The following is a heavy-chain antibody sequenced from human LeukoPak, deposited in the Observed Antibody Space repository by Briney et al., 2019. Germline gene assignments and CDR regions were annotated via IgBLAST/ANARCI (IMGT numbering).Heavy chain of an antibody. Sequence: GGSLRLSCAASGFTFSNYGVHWVRQAPGKGLEWVSFDGSNKYYADSVKGRFTISRDNAKNSLYLQMNSLRAEDTAVYYCARDHSRYCSGGSRHEKDYWSQGTLGTGS. CDR3: ARDHSRYCSGGSRHEKDY. CDR1: GFTFSNYG. D-gene: IGHD2-15*01. V-gene: IGHV3-30*12. J-gene: IGHJ4*02. CDR2: DGSNK.